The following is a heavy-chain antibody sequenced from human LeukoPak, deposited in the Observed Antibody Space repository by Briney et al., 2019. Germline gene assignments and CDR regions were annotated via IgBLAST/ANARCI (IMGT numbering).Heavy chain of an antibody. CDR3: AKVYSSSWYPDAFDI. Sequence: GGSLRLSCAASGFTFSSYAMSWVRQAPGKGLEWVSAISGSGGSTYYADSVKGRFTISRDNPKNTLYLQMNSLRAEDTAVYYCAKVYSSSWYPDAFDIGGQGTMVTVSS. CDR2: ISGSGGST. D-gene: IGHD6-13*01. CDR1: GFTFSSYA. J-gene: IGHJ3*02. V-gene: IGHV3-23*01.